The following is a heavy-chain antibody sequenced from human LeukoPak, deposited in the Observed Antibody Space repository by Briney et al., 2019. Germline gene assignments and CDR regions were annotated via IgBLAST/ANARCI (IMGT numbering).Heavy chain of an antibody. J-gene: IGHJ4*02. V-gene: IGHV3-30-3*01. CDR1: GFTFSDYA. Sequence: GGSLRLSCAASGFTFSDYAMHWVRQAPGKGLEWVAVISKDGSDKYYPGSVRGRFTISRGNSKNTIYLQVDSLRAEDTAIYYCARDYWWNYDYWGQGTLVTVSS. CDR2: ISKDGSDK. CDR3: ARDYWWNYDY. D-gene: IGHD1-7*01.